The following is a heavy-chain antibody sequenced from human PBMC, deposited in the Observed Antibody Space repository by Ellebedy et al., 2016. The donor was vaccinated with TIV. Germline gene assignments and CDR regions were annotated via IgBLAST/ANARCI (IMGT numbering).Heavy chain of an antibody. CDR1: GYTFTAYY. D-gene: IGHD6-13*01. CDR2: VNPNSGGT. J-gene: IGHJ6*02. V-gene: IGHV1-2*02. Sequence: AASVKVSCKASGYTFTAYYLHWVRQAPGQGLEWMGSVNPNSGGTNYAQKLQGRVTMTTDTSTSTAYMELRSLRSDDTAVYYCARDPGIAAAGTDYNYGMDVWGQGTTVTVSS. CDR3: ARDPGIAAAGTDYNYGMDV.